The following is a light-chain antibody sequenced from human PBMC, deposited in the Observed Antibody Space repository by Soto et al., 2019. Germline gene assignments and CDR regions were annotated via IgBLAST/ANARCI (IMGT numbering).Light chain of an antibody. CDR3: CSYAGSNLYV. Sequence: QSVLTQPPSASGSPGQSITISCTGGSSDVGSYNLVSWYQQHPGEAPKLMIYEVNKRPSGVSKRFSGSKSGNTASLTISGLQPEDEADYFCCSYAGSNLYVFGTGTKVTVL. V-gene: IGLV2-23*02. J-gene: IGLJ1*01. CDR2: EVN. CDR1: SSDVGSYNL.